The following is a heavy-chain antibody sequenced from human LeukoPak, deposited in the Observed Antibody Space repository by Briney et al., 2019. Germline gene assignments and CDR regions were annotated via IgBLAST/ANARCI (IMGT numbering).Heavy chain of an antibody. D-gene: IGHD2-15*01. J-gene: IGHJ3*02. CDR3: AMSERMNDAFDI. Sequence: ASVKVSCKASGYTFTSYGISWVRQAPGQGLEWMGWISAYNGNTNYAQKLQGRVTMTTDTSTSTAYVELRSLRSDDTAVYYCAMSERMNDAFDIWGQGTMVTVSS. CDR2: ISAYNGNT. CDR1: GYTFTSYG. V-gene: IGHV1-18*04.